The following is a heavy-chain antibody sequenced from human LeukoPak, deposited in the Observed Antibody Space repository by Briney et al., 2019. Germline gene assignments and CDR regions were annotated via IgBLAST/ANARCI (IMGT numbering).Heavy chain of an antibody. V-gene: IGHV1-8*01. Sequence: ASVKVSCKASGYTFTSYDINWVRQATGQGLEWMGWMNPNSGNTGYAQKFQGRVTMTRNTSISTAYMELSSLRSEDTAVYYCARGQGDYGDSLYYYHYYMDVWGKGTTVTISS. CDR2: MNPNSGNT. J-gene: IGHJ6*03. CDR1: GYTFTSYD. CDR3: ARGQGDYGDSLYYYHYYMDV. D-gene: IGHD4-17*01.